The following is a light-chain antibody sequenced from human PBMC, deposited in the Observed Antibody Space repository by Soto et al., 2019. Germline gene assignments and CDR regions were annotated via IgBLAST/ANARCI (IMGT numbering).Light chain of an antibody. CDR3: QQLNSYPLS. Sequence: IQMTQSTSTMSASVGERANTSCRASQGISSYLAWYQQKPGKAPKLLIYAASTLQSGVPSRFSGSGSGTEFTLTISSLQPEDFATYYCQQLNSYPLSFGGGTKVDIK. J-gene: IGKJ4*01. V-gene: IGKV1-9*01. CDR2: AAS. CDR1: QGISSY.